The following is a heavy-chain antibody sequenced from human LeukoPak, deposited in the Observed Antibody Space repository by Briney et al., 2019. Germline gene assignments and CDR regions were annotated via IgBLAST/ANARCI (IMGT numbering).Heavy chain of an antibody. Sequence: SETLSLTCTVSGGSISSSSYYWGWIRQPPGKGLEWIGSIYYSGSTYYNLSLKSRVTISVDTSKNQFSLKLSSVTAADTAVYYCARQEDGDSSWFDPWGQGTLVTVSS. CDR3: ARQEDGDSSWFDP. V-gene: IGHV4-39*01. CDR2: IYYSGST. J-gene: IGHJ5*02. CDR1: GGSISSSSYY. D-gene: IGHD4-17*01.